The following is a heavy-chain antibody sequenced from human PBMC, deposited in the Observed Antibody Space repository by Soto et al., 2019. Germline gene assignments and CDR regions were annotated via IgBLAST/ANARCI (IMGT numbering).Heavy chain of an antibody. J-gene: IGHJ4*02. CDR2: SNSDGSTI. Sequence: PGGSLRLSCAASGFTFGPFWMHWVRQAPGKGLEWLSHSNSDGSTIVYADSATSPFPISRDNPQNTLYLHMSSLRGEDTPVYYGAKNRGQVTTSWDFDYWAPGTQVTVSS. CDR1: GFTFGPFW. V-gene: IGHV3-74*01. CDR3: AKNRGQVTTSWDFDY. D-gene: IGHD4-17*01.